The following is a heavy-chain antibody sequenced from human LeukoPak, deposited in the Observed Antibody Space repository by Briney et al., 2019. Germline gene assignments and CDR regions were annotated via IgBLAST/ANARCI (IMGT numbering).Heavy chain of an antibody. Sequence: SQTLSLTCAISGDSVSSNSAAWNWIRQSPSRGLEWLGRTYYRSKWYNDYAVSVKSRITINPDTSKNQFSLQMNSVTPEDTAVYFCARDACSSTICQAGGNWFDPWGQGTLVIVS. D-gene: IGHD2-2*01. V-gene: IGHV6-1*01. CDR3: ARDACSSTICQAGGNWFDP. J-gene: IGHJ5*02. CDR2: TYYRSKWYN. CDR1: GDSVSSNSAA.